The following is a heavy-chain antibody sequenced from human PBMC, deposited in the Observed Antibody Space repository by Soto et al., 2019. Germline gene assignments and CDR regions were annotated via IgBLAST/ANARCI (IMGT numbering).Heavy chain of an antibody. CDR3: ARRSYSYGYHPQVYYYYGMDV. Sequence: QVQLVQSGAEVKKPGSSVKVSCKASGGTFSSYAISWVRQAPGQGLEWMGGIIPIFGTANYAQKFQGRVTITADESTSTAYMELSSLRSEDTAVYYCARRSYSYGYHPQVYYYYGMDVWGQGTTVTVSS. D-gene: IGHD5-18*01. J-gene: IGHJ6*02. V-gene: IGHV1-69*01. CDR1: GGTFSSYA. CDR2: IIPIFGTA.